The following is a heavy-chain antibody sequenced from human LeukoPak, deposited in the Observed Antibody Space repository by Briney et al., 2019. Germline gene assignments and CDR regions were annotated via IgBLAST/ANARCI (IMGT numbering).Heavy chain of an antibody. V-gene: IGHV1-2*02. CDR3: ARDPGQLAYFDY. CDR2: INPNSGGT. J-gene: IGHJ4*02. CDR1: GYTFTGYY. D-gene: IGHD6-6*01. Sequence: ASVKVSRKASGYTFTGYYMHWVRQAPGQGLEWMGWINPNSGGTNYAQKFQGRVTMTRDTSISTAYMELSRLRSDDTAVYYCARDPGQLAYFDYWGQGTLVTVSS.